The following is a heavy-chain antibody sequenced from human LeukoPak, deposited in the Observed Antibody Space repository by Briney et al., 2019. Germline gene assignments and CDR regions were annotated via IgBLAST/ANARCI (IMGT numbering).Heavy chain of an antibody. CDR3: ARDGVPYYYDSSGYYSPGAFDI. CDR2: IIPIRGIA. Sequence: ASVKVSCKASGGTFSSYAISWVRQAPGQGLEWMGRIIPIRGIANYAQKFQGRVTITADKSTSTAYMELSSLRSDDTAVYCCARDGVPYYYDSSGYYSPGAFDIWGQGTMVTVSS. CDR1: GGTFSSYA. V-gene: IGHV1-69*04. J-gene: IGHJ3*02. D-gene: IGHD3-22*01.